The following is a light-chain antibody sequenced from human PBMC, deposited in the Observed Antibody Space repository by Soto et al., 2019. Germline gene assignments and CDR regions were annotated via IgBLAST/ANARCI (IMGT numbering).Light chain of an antibody. J-gene: IGLJ3*02. CDR3: SSWTSSTTQV. Sequence: QSALTQPPSASGSPGQSVTISCTGTNNDIGGYTYVSWYQQLPGKAPKLMIYEVNNRPSGVSNRFSGSKSGNTASLTISGLQAEDEADYYCSSWTSSTTQVLGGGTKLTVL. CDR2: EVN. CDR1: NNDIGGYTY. V-gene: IGLV2-14*01.